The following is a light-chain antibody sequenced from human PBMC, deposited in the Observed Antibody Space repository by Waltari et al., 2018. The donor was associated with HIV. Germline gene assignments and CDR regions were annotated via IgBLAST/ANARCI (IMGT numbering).Light chain of an antibody. CDR1: QSLLHSNGYNY. CDR3: MQALKMYT. CDR2: LGS. J-gene: IGKJ2*01. V-gene: IGKV2-28*01. Sequence: DIVMTQSPLSLPVTPGEPASISCRSSQSLLHSNGYNYLDWYLQKPGQSPQLLIYLGSNRASGVPDRFSGSGSGTDFTLKISRVEAEDVGFYYCMQALKMYTFGQGTKLEIK.